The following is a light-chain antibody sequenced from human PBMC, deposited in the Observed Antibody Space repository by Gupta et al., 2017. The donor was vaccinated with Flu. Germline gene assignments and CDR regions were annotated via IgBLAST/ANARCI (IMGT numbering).Light chain of an antibody. Sequence: QSALTQPPSASGSPGQSVTISCTGTSSDVGGYNYVSWYQQYPGKAPKLMIYEVNKRPSGVPDRFSGSKAGNTAFLIVSGLQAEDEADYYCSSYAGSNDFGVFGGGTKLTVL. CDR1: SSDVGGYNY. V-gene: IGLV2-8*01. CDR2: EVN. J-gene: IGLJ2*01. CDR3: SSYAGSNDFGV.